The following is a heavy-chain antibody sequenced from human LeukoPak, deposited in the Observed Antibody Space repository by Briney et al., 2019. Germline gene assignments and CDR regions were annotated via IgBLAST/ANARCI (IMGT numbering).Heavy chain of an antibody. CDR1: GGSFSGYY. Sequence: PSETLSLTCAVYGGSFSGYYWSWIRQPPGKGLEWIGEINHSGSTNYNPSLKSRVTISVDTSKNQFSLKLSSVTAADTAVYYCARGVLQPYDYWGQGTLATVSS. J-gene: IGHJ4*02. V-gene: IGHV4-34*01. D-gene: IGHD2/OR15-2a*01. CDR3: ARGVLQPYDY. CDR2: INHSGST.